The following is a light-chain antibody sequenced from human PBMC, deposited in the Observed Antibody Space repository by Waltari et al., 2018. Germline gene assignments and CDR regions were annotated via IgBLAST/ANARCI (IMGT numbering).Light chain of an antibody. J-gene: IGLJ3*02. Sequence: QSVLTQPPPVSAAPGQQVTISCSGSSPNIGGNYVAWYQHLPGAAPKLVIYDNDQRPSGIPDRFSGSKSGTSATLVITGLQTGDEADYYCGTWDRSLAAGVFGGGTKVTVL. V-gene: IGLV1-51*01. CDR3: GTWDRSLAAGV. CDR2: DND. CDR1: SPNIGGNY.